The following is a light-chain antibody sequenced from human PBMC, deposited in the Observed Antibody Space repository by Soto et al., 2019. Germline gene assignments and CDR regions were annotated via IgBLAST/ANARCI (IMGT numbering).Light chain of an antibody. Sequence: ETVLTQSPGTLSLSPGERATLSCRASQTVSSNYLAWYQQKPGQAPRLLIYGASSRATGIPDRFSGSGSGTDFPLTITRLEPEDFAVYDCQQYGNSPITFGQGTRLEIK. CDR3: QQYGNSPIT. V-gene: IGKV3-20*01. CDR1: QTVSSNY. J-gene: IGKJ5*01. CDR2: GAS.